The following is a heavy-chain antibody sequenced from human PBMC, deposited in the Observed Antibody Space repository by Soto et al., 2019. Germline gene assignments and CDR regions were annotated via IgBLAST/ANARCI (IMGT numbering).Heavy chain of an antibody. CDR1: GYTFASYA. Sequence: QVQLVQSGAEVKKPGASVKVSCKASGYTFASYAISWMRQAHGQGLEWMGCISAYNGNTNYAQKPQGRVTMTPDSSTGTAYMELRCLRADDTAVYCCASYPPPPDFWGEGTLVTVSS. V-gene: IGHV1-18*01. J-gene: IGHJ4*02. CDR2: ISAYNGNT. CDR3: ASYPPPPDF.